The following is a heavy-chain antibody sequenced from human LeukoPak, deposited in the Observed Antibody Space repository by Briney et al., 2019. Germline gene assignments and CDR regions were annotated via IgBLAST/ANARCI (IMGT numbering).Heavy chain of an antibody. Sequence: GGSLRLSCAASGFTFSSYAMSWVRQAPGKGLEWVSAISGSGGSTYYADSVKGRFTISGDNSKNTLYLQMGSLRAEDMAVYYCARSSILYYFDYWGQGTLVTVSS. V-gene: IGHV3-23*01. CDR1: GFTFSSYA. CDR2: ISGSGGST. J-gene: IGHJ4*02. CDR3: ARSSILYYFDY. D-gene: IGHD6-6*01.